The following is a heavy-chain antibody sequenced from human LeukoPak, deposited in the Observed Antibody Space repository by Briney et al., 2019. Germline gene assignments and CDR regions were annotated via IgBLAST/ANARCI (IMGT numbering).Heavy chain of an antibody. CDR3: ARGRYSYGSSIFDY. CDR1: GFTFSSYG. Sequence: GGSLRLSCAASGFTFSSYGMSWVRQAPGKGLEWVSSISATGISTYYADSVEGRFTISRDNSKNTLYLQMNSLRADDTAVYYCARGRYSYGSSIFDYWGQGTLVTVSS. CDR2: ISATGIST. D-gene: IGHD5-18*01. J-gene: IGHJ4*02. V-gene: IGHV3-23*01.